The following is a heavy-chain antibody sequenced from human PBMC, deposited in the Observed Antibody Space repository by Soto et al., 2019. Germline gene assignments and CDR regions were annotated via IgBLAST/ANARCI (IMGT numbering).Heavy chain of an antibody. CDR1: GFAFGSYA. CDR3: AKVLSTDDYYWYGVHV. J-gene: IGHJ6*02. V-gene: IGHV3-23*01. CDR2: ISDSGDRT. Sequence: GGTLRLSCAASGFAFGSYAMVWCRQTPGKGLECISSISDSGDRTFYADSGKGRLTISRDNSKDMVYLQMNSLRVDDSAVYYCAKVLSTDDYYWYGVHVWGQGTTVTVSS.